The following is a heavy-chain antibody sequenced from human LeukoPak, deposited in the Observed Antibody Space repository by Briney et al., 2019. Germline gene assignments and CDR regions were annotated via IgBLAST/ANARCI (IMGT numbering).Heavy chain of an antibody. D-gene: IGHD2-15*01. CDR1: GYSISSGYY. V-gene: IGHV4-38-2*02. J-gene: IGHJ3*02. Sequence: SETLSLTCTVSGYSISSGYYWGWIRQPPGKGLEWIGSIYHSGSTYYNPSLKSRVTISVDTSKNQFSLKLSSVTAADTAVYYCARGRGYCSGGSCYPDAFDIWGQGTMVTVSS. CDR2: IYHSGST. CDR3: ARGRGYCSGGSCYPDAFDI.